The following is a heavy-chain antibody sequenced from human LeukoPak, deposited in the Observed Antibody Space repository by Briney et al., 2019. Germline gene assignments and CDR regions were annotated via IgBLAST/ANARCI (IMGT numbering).Heavy chain of an antibody. CDR1: GYSISSGYY. CDR3: ARHERWEKVAGLFDY. CDR2: IYHSGST. D-gene: IGHD6-19*01. V-gene: IGHV4-38-2*01. Sequence: SETLSLTCAVSGYSISSGYYWGWIRQPPGKGLEWIGSIYHSGSTYYNPSLKSRVTISVDTSKNQFSLKLTSVTAADTAVYYCARHERWEKVAGLFDYWGQGTLVTVSS. J-gene: IGHJ4*02.